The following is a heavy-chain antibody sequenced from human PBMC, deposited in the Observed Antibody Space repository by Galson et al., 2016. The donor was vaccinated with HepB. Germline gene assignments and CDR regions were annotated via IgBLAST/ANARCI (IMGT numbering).Heavy chain of an antibody. V-gene: IGHV3-49*03. J-gene: IGHJ5*02. CDR2: IRSKDYGGAI. D-gene: IGHD3-10*01. CDR1: GFTFGDYA. Sequence: SLRLSCAASGFTFGDYAMSWSRQAPGKGLEWVGFIRSKDYGGAIGYAASVKGRFTISRDDSKSIAYLQMNSLKTEDTAVYYCTRVPDYYGSGSYYFNWFDHGGQGTLVTVSS. CDR3: TRVPDYYGSGSYYFNWFDH.